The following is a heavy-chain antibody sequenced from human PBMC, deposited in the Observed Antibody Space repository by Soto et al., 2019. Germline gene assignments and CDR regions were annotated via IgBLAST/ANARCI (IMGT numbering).Heavy chain of an antibody. J-gene: IGHJ6*02. V-gene: IGHV4-59*01. Sequence: PSETLSLTCTDSGGSISSYYWSWIRQPPGKGLEWIGYIYYSGSTNYNPSLKSRVTISVDTSKNQFSLKLSSVTAADTAVYYCARDTPYYYGMDVWGQGTTVTVSS. CDR2: IYYSGST. CDR3: ARDTPYYYGMDV. CDR1: GGSISSYY.